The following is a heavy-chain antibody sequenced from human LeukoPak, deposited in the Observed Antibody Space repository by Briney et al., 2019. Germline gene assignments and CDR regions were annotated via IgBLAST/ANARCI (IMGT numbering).Heavy chain of an antibody. J-gene: IGHJ5*02. CDR2: ISWNSGSI. V-gene: IGHV3-9*01. CDR1: GFTFDDYA. CDR3: AKEPKAWGSHWFDP. D-gene: IGHD7-27*01. Sequence: SLRLSCAASGFTFDDYAMHWVRQAPGKGLEWVSGISWNSGSIGYADSVKGRFTISRDNAKNSLYLQMNSLRAEDTALYYCAKEPKAWGSHWFDPWGQGTLVTVSS.